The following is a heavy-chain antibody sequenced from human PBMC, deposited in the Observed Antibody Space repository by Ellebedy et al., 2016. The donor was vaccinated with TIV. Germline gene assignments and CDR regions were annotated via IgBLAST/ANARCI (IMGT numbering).Heavy chain of an antibody. CDR3: ARDHLHNWDEAPLFDY. J-gene: IGHJ4*02. CDR2: IGSSISTI. V-gene: IGHV3-48*01. Sequence: GGSLRLSXAASGFSFSTHSMTWVRQAPGKGLEWVSYIGSSISTIYYADSVKGRFTISRDNAKNSLYLQMNSLRAEDTAVYYCARDHLHNWDEAPLFDYWGQGTLVTVSS. D-gene: IGHD1-20*01. CDR1: GFSFSTHS.